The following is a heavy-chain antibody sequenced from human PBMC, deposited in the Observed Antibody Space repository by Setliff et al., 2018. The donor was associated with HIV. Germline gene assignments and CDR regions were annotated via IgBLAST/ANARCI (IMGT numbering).Heavy chain of an antibody. V-gene: IGHV4-30-2*01. D-gene: IGHD4-4*01. CDR3: ASVVETTYISGFGAFDV. CDR1: GDSIRNGGYS. Sequence: PSETLSLTCVVSGDSIRNGGYSWTWIRQPPGKGLEWIGFIYQSGSSFYNPSLKSRVTISRDRSANQFSLILTSVTAADTGVYYCASVVETTYISGFGAFDVWGQGKVVTVSS. CDR2: IYQSGSS. J-gene: IGHJ3*01.